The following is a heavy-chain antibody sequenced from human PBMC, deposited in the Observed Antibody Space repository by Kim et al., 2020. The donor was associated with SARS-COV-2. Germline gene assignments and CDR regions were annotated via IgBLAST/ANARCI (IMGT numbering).Heavy chain of an antibody. D-gene: IGHD5-18*01. Sequence: SETLSLTCAVYGGSFSGYYWSWIRQPPGKGLEWIGEINHSGSTNYNPSLKSRVTISVDTSKNQFSLKLSSVTAADTAVYYCARASIQLWLRGCWFDPWGQGTLVTVSS. J-gene: IGHJ5*02. CDR2: INHSGST. V-gene: IGHV4-34*01. CDR3: ARASIQLWLRGCWFDP. CDR1: GGSFSGYY.